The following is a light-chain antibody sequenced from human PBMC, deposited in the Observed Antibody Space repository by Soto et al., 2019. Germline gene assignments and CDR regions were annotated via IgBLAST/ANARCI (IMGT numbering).Light chain of an antibody. J-gene: IGLJ2*01. Sequence: QSALTQPRSVSGSPGQSVTISCTGTSSDVGGYNYVSWYQQHPGKAPKLMIYDVSKRPSGVPDRFSGSKSGNPASLTISGLQAEDEADYYCCSYAGSYLGVFGLGTKLTVL. CDR2: DVS. V-gene: IGLV2-11*01. CDR1: SSDVGGYNY. CDR3: CSYAGSYLGV.